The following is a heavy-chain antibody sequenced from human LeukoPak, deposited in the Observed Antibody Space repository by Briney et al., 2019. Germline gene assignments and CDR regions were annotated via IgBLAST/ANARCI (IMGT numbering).Heavy chain of an antibody. V-gene: IGHV1-69*13. CDR3: AYSPLGYCSSTSCYGNYYYYYYMDV. J-gene: IGHJ6*03. D-gene: IGHD2-2*01. CDR1: GYTFTSYG. Sequence: SVKVSCKASGYTFTSYGISWVRQAPGQGLEWMGGIIPIFGTANYAQKFQGRVTITADESTSTAYMELSSLRSEDTAVYYCAYSPLGYCSSTSCYGNYYYYYYMDVWGKGTTVTISS. CDR2: IIPIFGTA.